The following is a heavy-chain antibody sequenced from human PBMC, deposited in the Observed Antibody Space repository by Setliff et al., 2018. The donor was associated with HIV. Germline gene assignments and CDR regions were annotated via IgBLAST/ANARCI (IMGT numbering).Heavy chain of an antibody. D-gene: IGHD2-2*02. CDR1: GFTFISYG. CDR3: ARDAAAPAAIEGAFDI. CDR2: IRYDGSYR. V-gene: IGHV3-30*02. J-gene: IGHJ3*02. Sequence: LRLSCAVSGFTFISYGMYWVRQAPGKGLEWVAFIRYDGSYRYYVDSVKGRFTISRDNTKNSLYLQLNSLRAEDTAVYYCARDAAAPAAIEGAFDIWGQGTMVTVSS.